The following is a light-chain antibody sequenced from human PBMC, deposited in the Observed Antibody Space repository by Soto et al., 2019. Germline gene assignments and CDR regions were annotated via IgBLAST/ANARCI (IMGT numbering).Light chain of an antibody. V-gene: IGLV3-1*01. J-gene: IGLJ2*01. CDR3: QSWDRSTVV. Sequence: SYEMTQPPSVSVSPGQTASIPCSGDKLGDKYACWYQQKPGQSPVLVIYQDSKRPSGIPARFSGSNSGNTATLTISGTQAMDEADYYCQSWDRSTVVFGGGTKVTVL. CDR2: QDS. CDR1: KLGDKY.